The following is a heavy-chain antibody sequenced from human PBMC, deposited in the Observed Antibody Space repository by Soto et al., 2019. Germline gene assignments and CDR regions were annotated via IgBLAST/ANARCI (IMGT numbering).Heavy chain of an antibody. Sequence: SETLSLTCSVSGDSINSDKYYWGWIRHPPGKGLEWIGSIYFRGNTYYNPSLQTRVTISLDKSKSQFSLKLNSVTAADSAVYFCARLEGLAKISYFFAFWAQGALVPVSS. CDR1: GDSINSDKYY. CDR2: IYFRGNT. D-gene: IGHD3-9*01. J-gene: IGHJ4*02. CDR3: ARLEGLAKISYFFAF. V-gene: IGHV4-39*01.